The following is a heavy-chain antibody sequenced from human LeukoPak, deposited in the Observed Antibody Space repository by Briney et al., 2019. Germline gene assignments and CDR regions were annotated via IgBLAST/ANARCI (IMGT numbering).Heavy chain of an antibody. D-gene: IGHD3-16*01. CDR1: GFTLSGYA. CDR2: ISYDGNNK. J-gene: IGHJ3*02. Sequence: PGGSLRLSCAASGFTLSGYAMHWVRQAPGMGLEWVAIISYDGNNKYYADSVKGRFTISRDNSKNTLYLRMNSLRAEDTAVYYCARVNLGDAFDIWGQGTMVTVSS. CDR3: ARVNLGDAFDI. V-gene: IGHV3-30-3*01.